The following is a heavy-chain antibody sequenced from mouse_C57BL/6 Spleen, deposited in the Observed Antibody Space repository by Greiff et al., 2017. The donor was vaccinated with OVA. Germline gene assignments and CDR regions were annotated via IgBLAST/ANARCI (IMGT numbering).Heavy chain of an antibody. CDR3: ARKLSAY. J-gene: IGHJ3*01. V-gene: IGHV1-69*01. CDR2: IDPSDSYT. CDR1: GYTFTSYW. Sequence: VKLQQPGAELVMPGASVKLSCKASGYTFTSYWMHWVKQRPGQGLEWIGEIDPSDSYTNYNQKFKGKSTLTVDKSSSTAYMQLSSLTSEDSAVYYCARKLSAYWGQGTLVTVSA.